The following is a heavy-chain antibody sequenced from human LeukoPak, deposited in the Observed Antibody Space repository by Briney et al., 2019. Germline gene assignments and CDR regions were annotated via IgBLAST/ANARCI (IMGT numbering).Heavy chain of an antibody. V-gene: IGHV1-18*04. J-gene: IGHJ5*02. CDR3: ARKYYDFWSGYFNTVPNWFDP. Sequence: ASVKVSCKASGYTFTGYYMHWVRQAPGQGLEWMGWISAYNGNTNYAQKLQGRVTMTTDTSTSTAYMELRSLRSDDTAVYYCARKYYDFWSGYFNTVPNWFDPWGQGTLVTVSS. CDR2: ISAYNGNT. D-gene: IGHD3-3*01. CDR1: GYTFTGYY.